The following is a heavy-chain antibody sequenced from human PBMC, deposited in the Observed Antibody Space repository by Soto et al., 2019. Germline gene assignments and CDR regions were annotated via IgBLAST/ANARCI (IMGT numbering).Heavy chain of an antibody. CDR1: GFTFDDYA. J-gene: IGHJ4*02. CDR2: ISWNSGDI. V-gene: IGHV3-9*01. D-gene: IGHD3-22*01. CDR3: ARDPRGDSSVYLFDY. Sequence: ESGGGLVQPGRSLRLSCAASGFTFDDYAMHWVRQVTGKGLEWVSGISWNSGDIGYADSVKGRFTISRDNAKKSLYLQMNSLRAEDTALYYCARDPRGDSSVYLFDYWGQGTLVTVSS.